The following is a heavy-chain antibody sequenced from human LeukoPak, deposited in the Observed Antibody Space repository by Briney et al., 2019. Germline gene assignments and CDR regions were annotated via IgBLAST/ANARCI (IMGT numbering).Heavy chain of an antibody. CDR1: GGSISSGGYY. Sequence: SETLSLTCTVSGGSISSGGYYWSWIRQHPGKGLEWIGYIYYSGSTYYNPSLKSRVTISVDTSKNQFSLKLSSVTAADTAVYHCASGKGTVNMIDYWGQGTLVTVSS. CDR3: ASGKGTVNMIDY. CDR2: IYYSGST. J-gene: IGHJ4*02. V-gene: IGHV4-31*03. D-gene: IGHD4-17*01.